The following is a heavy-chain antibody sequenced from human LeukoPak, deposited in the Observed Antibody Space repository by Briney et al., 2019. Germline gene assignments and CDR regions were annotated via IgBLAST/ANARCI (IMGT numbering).Heavy chain of an antibody. CDR1: GFTFSSYS. J-gene: IGHJ4*02. V-gene: IGHV3-48*01. D-gene: IGHD6-19*01. CDR2: ISSSSSTI. Sequence: GGSLRLSCAASGFTFSSYSMNWVRQAPGKGLEWVSYISSSSSTIYYADSVKGRFTIASDNAKNSLYLQMNSLRAEDTAVYYFARDSRPRIAVAGGFGYWGQGTLVTVSS. CDR3: ARDSRPRIAVAGGFGY.